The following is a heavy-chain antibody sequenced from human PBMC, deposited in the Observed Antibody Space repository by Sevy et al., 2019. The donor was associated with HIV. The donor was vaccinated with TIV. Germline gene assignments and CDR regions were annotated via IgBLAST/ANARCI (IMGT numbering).Heavy chain of an antibody. V-gene: IGHV3-23*01. J-gene: IGHJ5*02. CDR2: ISGSGDTT. CDR1: GFSFSSYA. CDR3: AKSDDYSRPNWFDP. D-gene: IGHD4-4*01. Sequence: GGSLRLSCAASGFSFSSYAMNWVRQAPGKGLEWVSGISGSGDTTYYADSVKGRFTISRDNSKNTLYLQMKSLRAEDTAEYFCAKSDDYSRPNWFDPWGREPWSPSPQ.